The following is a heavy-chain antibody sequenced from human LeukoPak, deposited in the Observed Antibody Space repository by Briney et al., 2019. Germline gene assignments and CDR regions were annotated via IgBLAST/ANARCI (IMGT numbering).Heavy chain of an antibody. CDR3: ARHIVVVTAFDY. CDR1: GGSFSGYY. V-gene: IGHV4-34*01. J-gene: IGHJ4*02. CDR2: INHSGST. Sequence: SETLSLTCAVYGGSFSGYYWSWIRQPPGKGLVWIGEINHSGSTNYNPTLKSRVTISVDTSKNQFSLKLSSVTAADTAVYYCARHIVVVTAFDYWGQGTVVTDSS. D-gene: IGHD2-21*02.